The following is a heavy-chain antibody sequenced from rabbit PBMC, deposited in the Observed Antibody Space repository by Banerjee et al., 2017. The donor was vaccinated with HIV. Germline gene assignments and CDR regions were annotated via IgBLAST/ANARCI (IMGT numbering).Heavy chain of an antibody. CDR1: GFSFSNKYV. CDR3: ARDPYGDGGGACALSL. Sequence: QSLEESGGDLVKPGASLTLTCTASGFSFSNKYVMCWVRQAPGKGLEWIACINTSSGNTVYASWAKGRFTISKTSSTTVTLQMTSLTAADTATYFCARDPYGDGGGACALSLWGQGTLVTVS. V-gene: IGHV1S40*01. CDR2: INTSSGNT. D-gene: IGHD2-1*01. J-gene: IGHJ6*01.